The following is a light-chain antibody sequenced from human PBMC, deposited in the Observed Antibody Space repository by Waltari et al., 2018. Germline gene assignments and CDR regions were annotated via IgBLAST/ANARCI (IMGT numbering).Light chain of an antibody. CDR1: QSVLYRSNNKNY. Sequence: DIVMTQSPASLAVSLGERATSSCKSSQSVLYRSNNKNYLLWYQQKPGQPPKLLIYWSSTRESGVPDRFSGSGSGTDFTLTINSLQAEDVAVYYCQKYYSTPWAFGQGTKVEIK. J-gene: IGKJ1*01. V-gene: IGKV4-1*01. CDR3: QKYYSTPWA. CDR2: WSS.